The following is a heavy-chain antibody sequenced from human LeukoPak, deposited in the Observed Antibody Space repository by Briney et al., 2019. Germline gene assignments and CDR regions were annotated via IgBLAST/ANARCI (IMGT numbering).Heavy chain of an antibody. CDR3: ARVARWENYYYMDV. D-gene: IGHD1-26*01. J-gene: IGHJ6*03. Sequence: ASVKVSCKASGYTFTSYYMHWVRQAPGQGLEWMGWMNPNSGNTGYAQKFQGRVTITRNTSISTAYMELSSLRSEDTAVYYCARVARWENYYYMDVWGKGTTVTVSS. CDR2: MNPNSGNT. CDR1: GYTFTSYY. V-gene: IGHV1-8*03.